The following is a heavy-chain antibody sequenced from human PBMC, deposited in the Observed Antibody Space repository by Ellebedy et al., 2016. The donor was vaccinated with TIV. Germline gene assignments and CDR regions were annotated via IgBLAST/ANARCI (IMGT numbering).Heavy chain of an antibody. CDR2: INSDGTST. J-gene: IGHJ6*02. V-gene: IGHV3-74*01. D-gene: IGHD1-1*01. CDR1: GFPFSHYW. Sequence: GESLKISCAASGFPFSHYWMHWVRQAPGEGLVWVSRINSDGTSTSYADSVKGRFAISRDNAKNTLYLQMNSLSAEDTAMYFCARDPYDDDDPGARYYHTGMDVWGQGTTVNVSS. CDR3: ARDPYDDDDPGARYYHTGMDV.